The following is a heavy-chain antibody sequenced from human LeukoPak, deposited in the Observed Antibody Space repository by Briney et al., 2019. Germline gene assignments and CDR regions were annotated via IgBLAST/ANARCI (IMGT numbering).Heavy chain of an antibody. CDR3: ARVKVIDAFDI. J-gene: IGHJ3*02. CDR1: GGSISSYY. D-gene: IGHD3-22*01. CDR2: IYYSGST. Sequence: SETLSLTCTVSGGSISSYYWSWIRQPPGKGLEWIGYIYYSGSTNYNPSLKSRVTISVDTSKNQFSLKLSSVTAANTAVYYCARVKVIDAFDIWGQGTMVTVSS. V-gene: IGHV4-59*01.